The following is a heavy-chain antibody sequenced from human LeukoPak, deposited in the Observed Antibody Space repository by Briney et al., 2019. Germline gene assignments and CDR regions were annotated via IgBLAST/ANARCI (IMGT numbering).Heavy chain of an antibody. Sequence: LPGGSLRHSCAASGFTFSSYGMHWVRQAPGKGLEWVAVIWYDGSNKYYADSVKGRFTISRDNSKNTLYLQMNSLRAEDTAVYYCARDIVGATDWFDPWGQGTLVTVSS. J-gene: IGHJ5*02. V-gene: IGHV3-33*01. D-gene: IGHD1-26*01. CDR1: GFTFSSYG. CDR2: IWYDGSNK. CDR3: ARDIVGATDWFDP.